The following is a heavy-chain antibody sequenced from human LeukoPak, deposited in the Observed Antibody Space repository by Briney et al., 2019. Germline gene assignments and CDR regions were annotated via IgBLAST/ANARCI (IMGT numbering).Heavy chain of an antibody. CDR2: ISSNSDDT. D-gene: IGHD3-22*01. CDR3: AKMGLDYYASSGYYGYFDY. V-gene: IGHV3-21*06. CDR1: GFIFKSRS. Sequence: PGGSLRLSCEASGFIFKSRSMTWVRQAAGKGLEWVSSISSNSDDTYYADSVKGRFTISRDNARNSLFLQMTSLRAEDTAVYYCAKMGLDYYASSGYYGYFDYWGQGTLVTVSS. J-gene: IGHJ4*02.